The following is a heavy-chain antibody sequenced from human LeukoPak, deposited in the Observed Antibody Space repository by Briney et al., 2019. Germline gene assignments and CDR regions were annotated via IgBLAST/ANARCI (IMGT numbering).Heavy chain of an antibody. CDR1: AFTFSSYS. D-gene: IGHD6-6*01. J-gene: IGHJ4*02. Sequence: PGGSLRLSCAASAFTFSSYSMNWVRQAPGKGLEWVSSISSSSSYIYYADSVKGRFTISRDNSKNSLYLQMNSLRTEDTALYYCAKVDLGSSGDYWGQGTQVTVSS. CDR2: ISSSSSYI. V-gene: IGHV3-21*04. CDR3: AKVDLGSSGDY.